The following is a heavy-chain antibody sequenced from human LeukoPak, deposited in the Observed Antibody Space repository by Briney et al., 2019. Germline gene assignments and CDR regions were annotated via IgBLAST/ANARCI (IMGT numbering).Heavy chain of an antibody. J-gene: IGHJ4*02. CDR3: AKLCSGTWLIDY. Sequence: GGSLRLSCAASGFTFSSFAMDWVRQAPGKGLEWVSAISGSGDKTYYADAVKGRFTISRDNSKNTLYLQMNSLTAEDTALYYCAKLCSGTWLIDYWGQGTLVTVSS. CDR2: ISGSGDKT. V-gene: IGHV3-23*01. D-gene: IGHD6-25*01. CDR1: GFTFSSFA.